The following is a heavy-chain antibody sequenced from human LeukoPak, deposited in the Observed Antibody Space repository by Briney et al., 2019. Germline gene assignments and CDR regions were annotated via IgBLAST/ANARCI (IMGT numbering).Heavy chain of an antibody. CDR2: ISRGGGST. D-gene: IGHD6-19*01. V-gene: IGHV3-43*02. CDR1: GFIVDDYA. J-gene: IGHJ3*02. CDR3: AKDILSEQWHDAFDI. Sequence: GGSLRLSCAASGFIVDDYAMYWVRQAPGKGLEWVSLISRGGGSTYYADSVKGRSTISRDNSKNSLFLQMNSLRTEDTALYYCAKDILSEQWHDAFDIWVQGTMVTVSS.